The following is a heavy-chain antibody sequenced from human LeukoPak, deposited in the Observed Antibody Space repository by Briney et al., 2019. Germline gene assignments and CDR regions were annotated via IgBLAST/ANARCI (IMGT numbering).Heavy chain of an antibody. D-gene: IGHD3-10*01. CDR3: ANRVASGSTGGYFQH. CDR2: ISGNGAST. J-gene: IGHJ1*01. CDR1: GFTFSSYA. V-gene: IGHV3-23*01. Sequence: GGSLRLSCAASGFTFSSYAMSWVRQAPRKGLEWVSGISGNGASTYYADSVKGRFTISRDNSKNTLYLQVNSLRAEDTAVYFCANRVASGSTGGYFQHWGQGTLVTVSS.